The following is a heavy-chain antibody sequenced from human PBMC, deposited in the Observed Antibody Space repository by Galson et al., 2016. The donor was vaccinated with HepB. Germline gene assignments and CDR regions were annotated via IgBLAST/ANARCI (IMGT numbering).Heavy chain of an antibody. V-gene: IGHV4-59*01. CDR2: IYYSGST. CDR1: GGSIRTYG. Sequence: SETLSLTCTVSGGSIRTYGWSWIRQPPGKGLEWIGYIYYSGSTNYNPALKSRVTISVDTSKDQFSLKLTSVTAADTAVYYCACARGYYYVTRRWYFDVWGRGTLVTVSS. CDR3: ACARGYYYVTRRWYFDV. J-gene: IGHJ2*01. D-gene: IGHD3-10*02.